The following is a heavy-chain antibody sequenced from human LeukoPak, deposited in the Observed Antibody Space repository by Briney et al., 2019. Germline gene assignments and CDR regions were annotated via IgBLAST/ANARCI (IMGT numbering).Heavy chain of an antibody. J-gene: IGHJ3*02. CDR2: ISSSSSYI. Sequence: GGSLRLSCAASGFTFSSYAMSWVRQAPGKGLEWVSSISSSSSYIYYADSVKGRFTISRDNAKNSLYLQMNSLRAEDTAVYYCARGPGIAAAGTPLRAFDIWGQGTMVTVSS. CDR3: ARGPGIAAAGTPLRAFDI. V-gene: IGHV3-21*01. CDR1: GFTFSSYA. D-gene: IGHD6-13*01.